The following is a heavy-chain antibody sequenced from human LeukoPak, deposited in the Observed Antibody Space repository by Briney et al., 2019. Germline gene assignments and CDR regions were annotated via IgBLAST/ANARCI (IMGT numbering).Heavy chain of an antibody. CDR2: IRYDGSNK. CDR3: AQGYDSSGYYLGY. J-gene: IGHJ4*02. CDR1: GFTFSSYG. V-gene: IGHV3-30*02. Sequence: GGSLRLSCAASGFTFSSYGMHWVRQAPGKGLEWVAFIRYDGSNKYYADSVEGRFTISRDNSKNTLYLQMNSLRAEDTAVYYCAQGYDSSGYYLGYWGQGTLVTVSS. D-gene: IGHD3-22*01.